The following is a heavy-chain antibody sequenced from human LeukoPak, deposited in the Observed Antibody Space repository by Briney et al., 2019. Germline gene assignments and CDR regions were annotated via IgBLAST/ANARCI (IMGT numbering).Heavy chain of an antibody. CDR1: GGSFSGYY. J-gene: IGHJ5*02. Sequence: SETLSLTCAVYGGSFSGYYRSWIRQPPGKGLEWIGEINHSGSTNYNPSLKSRVTISVDTSKNHFSLRLSSVTAADTAVYYCARGSYCSTTSCYLGTWFDPWGQGTLVIVSS. CDR3: ARGSYCSTTSCYLGTWFDP. V-gene: IGHV4-34*01. D-gene: IGHD2-2*01. CDR2: INHSGST.